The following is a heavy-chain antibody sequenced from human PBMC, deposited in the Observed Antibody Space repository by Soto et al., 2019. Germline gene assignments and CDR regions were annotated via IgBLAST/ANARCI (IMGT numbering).Heavy chain of an antibody. CDR2: ISSSGGTI. V-gene: IGHV3-48*03. D-gene: IGHD3-10*01. Sequence: EVQLVESGGGLVQPGGSLRLSCAASGFTFSSYEMNWVRQAPGKGLEWVSYISSSGGTIYYADSVKGRFTISRDNAKNSLYLQMNSLRAEDTAVYYCARDSLLYGSPLTPFDYWGQGTLVTVSS. CDR1: GFTFSSYE. J-gene: IGHJ4*02. CDR3: ARDSLLYGSPLTPFDY.